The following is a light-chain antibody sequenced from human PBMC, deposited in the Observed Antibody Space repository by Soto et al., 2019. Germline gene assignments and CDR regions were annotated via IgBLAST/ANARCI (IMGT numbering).Light chain of an antibody. CDR1: SSDVGGYDY. J-gene: IGLJ2*01. Sequence: QSALTQPASVSVSPGQSITISCTGTSSDVGGYDYVSWYQQHPGKAPKLIIYDVSNRPSGISNRFSGSKSGNTASLTISGLQAEDEADYYCASYTSNSTPLFGGGTKLTVL. CDR2: DVS. V-gene: IGLV2-14*03. CDR3: ASYTSNSTPL.